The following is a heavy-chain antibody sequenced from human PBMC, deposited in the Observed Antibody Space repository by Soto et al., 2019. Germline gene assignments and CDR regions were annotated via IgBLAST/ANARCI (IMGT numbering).Heavy chain of an antibody. V-gene: IGHV1-2*04. J-gene: IGHJ3*02. CDR2: INPNSGGT. D-gene: IGHD6-13*01. CDR3: ARYYIAAAGTDALDI. CDR1: GYTFTGYY. Sequence: ASVKVSCKASGYTFTGYYMHWVRQAPGQGLEWMGWINPNSGGTNYAQKFQGWVTMTRDTSISTAYMELSRLRSDDTAVYYCARYYIAAAGTDALDIWSQGTMVTVSS.